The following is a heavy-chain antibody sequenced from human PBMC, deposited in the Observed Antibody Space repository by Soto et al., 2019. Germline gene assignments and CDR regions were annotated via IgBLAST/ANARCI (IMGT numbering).Heavy chain of an antibody. CDR3: AKGPAIVLVPAAMNYYYGMDV. Sequence: QVQLVESGGGVVQPGRSLRLSCAASGFTFSSYGMHWVRQAPGKGLEWVAVISYDGSNKYYADSVKGRFTISRDNSKNTLYLQMNSLRAEDTAVYYCAKGPAIVLVPAAMNYYYGMDVLGQGTTVTVS. CDR1: GFTFSSYG. CDR2: ISYDGSNK. V-gene: IGHV3-30*18. D-gene: IGHD2-2*01. J-gene: IGHJ6*02.